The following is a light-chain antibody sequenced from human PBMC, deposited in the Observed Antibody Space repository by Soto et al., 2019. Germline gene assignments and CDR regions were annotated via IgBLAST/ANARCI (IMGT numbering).Light chain of an antibody. CDR3: HQYYITPLT. CDR2: CAS. J-gene: IGKJ4*01. Sequence: DIVMTQSPDSLAVSLGERATVNCKSSQSVLYSSNNKNYLAWYQQKPGQPPKLLIYCASTRESGFPDRFSGSDSGTDFTLTISSLQAEYVSVYYCHQYYITPLTFGAGTKVHIK. V-gene: IGKV4-1*01. CDR1: QSVLYSSNNKNY.